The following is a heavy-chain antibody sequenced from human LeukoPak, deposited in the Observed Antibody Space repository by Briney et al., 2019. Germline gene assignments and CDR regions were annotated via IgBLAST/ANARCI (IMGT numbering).Heavy chain of an antibody. J-gene: IGHJ4*02. Sequence: ASVKVSCKASGYTFTSYGISWVRQAPGQGLEWMGWISAYNGNTNYAQKLQGRVTMTTDTSTSTAYMELRSLRSDDTAVYYCARGLGGGPCELLHVWDYWGQGTLVTVSS. CDR2: ISAYNGNT. V-gene: IGHV1-18*01. D-gene: IGHD1-26*01. CDR3: ARGLGGGPCELLHVWDY. CDR1: GYTFTSYG.